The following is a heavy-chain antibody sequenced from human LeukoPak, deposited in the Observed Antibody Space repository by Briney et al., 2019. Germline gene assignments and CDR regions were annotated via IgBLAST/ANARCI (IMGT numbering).Heavy chain of an antibody. D-gene: IGHD6-6*01. CDR3: AGGASEYSSSGDFAC. Sequence: PGGSLRLSCAASGFTFNSYSMNWVRQAPGKGLEWVSYISSSSSTIYYADSVKGRFIISRDNAKKSMYLQMNSLSADDTAVYYCAGGASEYSSSGDFACWGQGTLVTVSS. J-gene: IGHJ4*02. CDR2: ISSSSSTI. V-gene: IGHV3-48*01. CDR1: GFTFNSYS.